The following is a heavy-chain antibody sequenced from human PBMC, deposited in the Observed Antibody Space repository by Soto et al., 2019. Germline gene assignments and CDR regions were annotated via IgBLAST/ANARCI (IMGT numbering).Heavy chain of an antibody. Sequence: ASETLSLTRTVSGCSMSSCSYYWAWVRQPPEKGLEWFGSIYYSGNTYYNPSLKSRVTISVDTSKNQFSLKVSSVTASDTAVYYCARHHNYFGAGFHHPFFYFGMDVWGQGTTVTVS. J-gene: IGHJ6*02. CDR2: IYYSGNT. CDR3: ARHHNYFGAGFHHPFFYFGMDV. V-gene: IGHV4-39*01. CDR1: GCSMSSCSYY. D-gene: IGHD3-10*01.